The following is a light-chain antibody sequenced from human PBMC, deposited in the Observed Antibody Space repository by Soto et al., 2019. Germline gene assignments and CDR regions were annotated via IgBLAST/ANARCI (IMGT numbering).Light chain of an antibody. V-gene: IGKV1-39*01. CDR1: QGISSY. Sequence: DIQLTQSPSFLSASVGDRVTITCRASQGISSYLAWYQQKPGKAPKLLIYAASSLQSGVPSRFSGSGSGTDFTLTISSLQPEDFATYYCQQSYSTPRTFGHGTKVDIK. J-gene: IGKJ1*01. CDR2: AAS. CDR3: QQSYSTPRT.